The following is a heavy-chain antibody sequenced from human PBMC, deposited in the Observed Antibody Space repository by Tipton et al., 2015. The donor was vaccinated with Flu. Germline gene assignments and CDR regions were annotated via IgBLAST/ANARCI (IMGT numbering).Heavy chain of an antibody. CDR2: IYYNGDI. V-gene: IGHV4-39*01. J-gene: IGHJ4*02. CDR1: SGSIRSTNYF. D-gene: IGHD3-10*02. Sequence: TLSLTCTVSSGSIRSTNYFCAWIRQPPGKRLELIGSIYYNGDIYYNPSLKSRVTISVDTSKNQFSLRLSSVTAADTAVYFYARLSYYDVDLKNFYFDYWGQGALVTVSS. CDR3: ARLSYYDVDLKNFYFDY.